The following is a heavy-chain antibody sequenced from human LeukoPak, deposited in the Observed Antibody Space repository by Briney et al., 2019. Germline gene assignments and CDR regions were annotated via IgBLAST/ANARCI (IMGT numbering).Heavy chain of an antibody. D-gene: IGHD2/OR15-2a*01. CDR2: IAAGGVT. Sequence: GGSLRLSCAASGFTVTSNYMSWVRQAPGKGLEWVSVIAAGGVTYYADSVRGRFTISRDNSKNTLYLQMNSLRAEDTAVYYCARDGYNSTWYRYFDVWGRGTPVTVSS. J-gene: IGHJ2*01. CDR1: GFTVTSNY. V-gene: IGHV3-53*01. CDR3: ARDGYNSTWYRYFDV.